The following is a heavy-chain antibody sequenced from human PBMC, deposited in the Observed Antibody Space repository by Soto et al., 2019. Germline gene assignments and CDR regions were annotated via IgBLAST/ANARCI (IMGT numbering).Heavy chain of an antibody. V-gene: IGHV1-69*13. CDR1: GGTFSSYA. J-gene: IGHJ6*02. Sequence: SVKVSCKASGGTFSSYAISWVRQAPGQGLEWMGGIIPIFGTANYAQKFQGRVTITADESTSTAYMELSSLRSEDTAVYYCASGPLHYYGMDVWGQGTTVTVSS. D-gene: IGHD3-10*01. CDR3: ASGPLHYYGMDV. CDR2: IIPIFGTA.